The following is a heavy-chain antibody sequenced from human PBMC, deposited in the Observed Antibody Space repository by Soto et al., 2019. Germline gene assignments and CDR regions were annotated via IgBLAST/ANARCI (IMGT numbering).Heavy chain of an antibody. J-gene: IGHJ4*02. CDR2: ISWNSGSI. Sequence: EVQLVESGGGLVQPGRSLRLSCAASGFTFDDYAMHWVRQAPGKGLEWVSGISWNSGSIGYADSVKGRFTISRDNAKNSLYLQMNSLRAEDTALYYCAKDMTKYVVVGIKNWGQGTLVTVSS. V-gene: IGHV3-9*01. D-gene: IGHD2-15*01. CDR1: GFTFDDYA. CDR3: AKDMTKYVVVGIKN.